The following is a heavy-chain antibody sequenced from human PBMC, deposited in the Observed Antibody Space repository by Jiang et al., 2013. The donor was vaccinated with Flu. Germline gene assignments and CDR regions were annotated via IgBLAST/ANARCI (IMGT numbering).Heavy chain of an antibody. Sequence: KPGGSLRLSCAASGFTFSSYSMNWVRQAPGKGLEWVSSISSSSSYIYYADSAKGRFTISRDNAKNTLYLQMNSLRAEDTAVYYCARVWGRIAVADWGQGTLVTVSS. CDR2: ISSSSSYI. CDR1: GFTFSSYS. D-gene: IGHD6-19*01. V-gene: IGHV3-21*01. J-gene: IGHJ4*02. CDR3: ARVWGRIAVAD.